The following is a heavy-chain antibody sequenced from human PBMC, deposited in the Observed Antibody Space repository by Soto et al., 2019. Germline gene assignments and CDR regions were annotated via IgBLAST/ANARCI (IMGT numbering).Heavy chain of an antibody. D-gene: IGHD6-25*01. CDR3: ARGGRHSDYYYYYGMDA. V-gene: IGHV1-46*01. CDR2: INTSGGSP. Sequence: ASVKVSCKAFGYTFTIYYIHWVRQAPGQGLEWMGVINTSGGSPTYAQKFQDRVTMTRDTSTSTVYMELSSLRSEDTAVYYCARGGRHSDYYYYYGMDAWGQGTTVTVSS. CDR1: GYTFTIYY. J-gene: IGHJ6*02.